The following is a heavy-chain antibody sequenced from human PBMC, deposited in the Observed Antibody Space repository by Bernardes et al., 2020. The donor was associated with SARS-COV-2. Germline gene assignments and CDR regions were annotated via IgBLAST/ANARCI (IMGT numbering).Heavy chain of an antibody. Sequence: GGSLRLSCAASGFTFSSYGMHWVRQAPGKGLEWVAVIWYDGSYKYYAESVKGRFTISRDNSKNTVYLQMNSLRAEDTAVYYCARDREGPPLYYYYGLDVWGQGTTVTVSS. J-gene: IGHJ6*02. CDR1: GFTFSSYG. CDR3: ARDREGPPLYYYYGLDV. D-gene: IGHD3-10*01. V-gene: IGHV3-33*01. CDR2: IWYDGSYK.